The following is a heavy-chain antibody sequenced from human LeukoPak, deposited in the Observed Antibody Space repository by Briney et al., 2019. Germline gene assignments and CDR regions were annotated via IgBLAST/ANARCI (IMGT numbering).Heavy chain of an antibody. D-gene: IGHD5-12*01. CDR2: IYTSGST. V-gene: IGHV4-4*07. Sequence: SETLSLTCTVSGGSIYNYYWSWIRQPAGKGLEWIGRIYTSGSTNYNPSPKSRVTISLDTSKNKFSLNLTSVNVADTAVYYCARAGGYSGYASNWGQGTLVTVSS. CDR3: ARAGGYSGYASN. CDR1: GGSIYNYY. J-gene: IGHJ4*02.